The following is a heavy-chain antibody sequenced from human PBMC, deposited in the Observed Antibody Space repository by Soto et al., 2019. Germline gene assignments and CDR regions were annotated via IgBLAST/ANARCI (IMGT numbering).Heavy chain of an antibody. J-gene: IGHJ3*02. CDR1: GFTFSSYS. V-gene: IGHV3-21*01. D-gene: IGHD3-3*01. CDR2: ISSSSSYI. Sequence: EVQLVESGGGLVKPGGSLRLSCAASGFTFSSYSMNWVRQAPGKGLEWVSSISSSSSYIYYADSVKGRFTISRDNTKNSLYLHTNSLRAEDTAVYYCARIGRVAIEAFDIWGQGTMVTVSS. CDR3: ARIGRVAIEAFDI.